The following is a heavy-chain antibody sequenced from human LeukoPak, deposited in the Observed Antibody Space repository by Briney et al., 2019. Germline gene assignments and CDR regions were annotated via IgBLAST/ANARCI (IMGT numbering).Heavy chain of an antibody. CDR1: GFTFSSYW. CDR2: INTDGSST. D-gene: IGHD3-22*01. V-gene: IGHV3-74*01. Sequence: PGGSLRLSCAASGFTFSSYWMHWVRQAPGKGLVWVSRINTDGSSTSYADSVKGRFTISRDNAKNSLHLQMNSLRAEDTAVYYCARDLTPYYYDGEGYWGQGTLVTVSS. CDR3: ARDLTPYYYDGEGY. J-gene: IGHJ4*02.